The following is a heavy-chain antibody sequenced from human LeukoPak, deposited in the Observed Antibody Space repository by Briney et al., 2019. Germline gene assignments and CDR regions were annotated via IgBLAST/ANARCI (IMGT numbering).Heavy chain of an antibody. Sequence: PGGSLRLSCVASGFTFSTYAMDWVRQAPGKGLEWVSVISGSGDITYYADSVKGRFIISGDNFKNTLYLQMNSLRAEDTAVYYCAKESGGSTRLYDYWGQGTLVAVSS. V-gene: IGHV3-23*01. D-gene: IGHD2-2*01. CDR2: ISGSGDIT. CDR1: GFTFSTYA. J-gene: IGHJ4*02. CDR3: AKESGGSTRLYDY.